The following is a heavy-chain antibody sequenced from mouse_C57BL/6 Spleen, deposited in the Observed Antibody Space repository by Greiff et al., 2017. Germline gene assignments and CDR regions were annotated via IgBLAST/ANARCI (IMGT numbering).Heavy chain of an antibody. D-gene: IGHD1-1*01. CDR2: IHPNSGST. CDR1: GYTFTSYW. Sequence: QVQLQQPGAELVKPGASVKLSCKASGYTFTSYWMHWVKQRPGQGLEWIGMIHPNSGSTNYNEKFKSKATLTVDKSSSTAYMQLSSLTSEDSAVYYCARSDGSSYVDWYFDVWGTGTTVTASS. J-gene: IGHJ1*03. CDR3: ARSDGSSYVDWYFDV. V-gene: IGHV1-64*01.